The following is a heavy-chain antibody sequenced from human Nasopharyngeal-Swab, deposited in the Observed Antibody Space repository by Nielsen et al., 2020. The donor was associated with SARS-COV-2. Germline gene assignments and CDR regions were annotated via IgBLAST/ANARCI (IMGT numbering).Heavy chain of an antibody. CDR1: GYTFTSYD. J-gene: IGHJ6*03. D-gene: IGHD4-17*01. CDR2: MNPNSGNT. Sequence: ASVKVSCKASGYTFTSYDMNWVRQATGQGLEWMGWMNPNSGNTGYAQKFQGRVTMTRNTSISTAYMELSSLRSEDTAVYYCARGGYGDYLGYYYYMDLWGKGTTVTVSS. CDR3: ARGGYGDYLGYYYYMDL. V-gene: IGHV1-8*01.